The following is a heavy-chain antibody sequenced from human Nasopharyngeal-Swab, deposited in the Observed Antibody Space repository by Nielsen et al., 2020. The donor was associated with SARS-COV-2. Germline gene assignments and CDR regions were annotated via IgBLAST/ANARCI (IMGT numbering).Heavy chain of an antibody. CDR2: IKSKTDGGTT. CDR1: GFPFSNAW. Sequence: GGSLRLSCAASGFPFSNAWMSWVRQAPGKGLEWVGRIKSKTDGGTTDYAAPVKGRFTISRDDSKNTLYLQMNSLKTEDTAVYYCTTDPQQWLVEYYYYMDVWGKGTTVTVSS. J-gene: IGHJ6*03. V-gene: IGHV3-15*01. CDR3: TTDPQQWLVEYYYYMDV. D-gene: IGHD6-19*01.